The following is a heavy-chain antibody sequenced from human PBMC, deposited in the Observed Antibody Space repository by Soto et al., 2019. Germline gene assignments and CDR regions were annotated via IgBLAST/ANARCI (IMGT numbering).Heavy chain of an antibody. CDR2: IYWDDDK. J-gene: IGHJ4*02. CDR3: AHAGDFDLLSFDR. V-gene: IGHV2-5*02. D-gene: IGHD2-15*01. Sequence: QITLKESGPPLVRPAQTLTLTCAFSGFSLTTTRMGVAWIRQPPGKALEWLALIYWDDDKRYSPSLKNRLNVSKDTSTNRVVLTITNISPDDTGTYFCAHAGDFDLLSFDRWGPGTLVTVSS. CDR1: GFSLTTTRMG.